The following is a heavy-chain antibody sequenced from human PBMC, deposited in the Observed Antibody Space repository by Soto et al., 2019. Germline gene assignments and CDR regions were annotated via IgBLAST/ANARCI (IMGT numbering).Heavy chain of an antibody. Sequence: ASVKVSCKASGYTFTSYYMHWVRQAPGQGLEWMGMINPSGGSTSYAQKFQGRVTMTRDTSTSTVYMELSSLRSEDTAVYYCARGYIVVVTAIMNIDYWGQGTLVTVSS. V-gene: IGHV1-46*01. J-gene: IGHJ4*02. CDR1: GYTFTSYY. CDR2: INPSGGST. CDR3: ARGYIVVVTAIMNIDY. D-gene: IGHD2-21*02.